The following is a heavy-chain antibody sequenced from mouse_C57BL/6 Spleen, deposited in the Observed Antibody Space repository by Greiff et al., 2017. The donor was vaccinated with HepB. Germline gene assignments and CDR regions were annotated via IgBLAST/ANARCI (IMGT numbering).Heavy chain of an antibody. D-gene: IGHD1-1*01. J-gene: IGHJ3*01. V-gene: IGHV1-81*01. Sequence: VQLQQSGAELARPGASVKLSCKASGYTFTSYGISWVKQRTGQGLEWIGEIYPRSGNTYYNEKFKGKATLTADKSSSTAYMELRSLTSEDSAVYFCAGEGYGSRGFAYWGQGTLVTVSA. CDR1: GYTFTSYG. CDR2: IYPRSGNT. CDR3: AGEGYGSRGFAY.